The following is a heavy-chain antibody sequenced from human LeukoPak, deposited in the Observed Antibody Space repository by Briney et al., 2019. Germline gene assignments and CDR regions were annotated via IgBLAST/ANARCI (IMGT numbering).Heavy chain of an antibody. CDR3: AREKITMIVVPFDY. J-gene: IGHJ4*02. CDR2: ISSSSSYI. D-gene: IGHD3-22*01. CDR1: GFTFSSYG. Sequence: GGTLRLSCAASGFTFSSYGMSWVRQAPGKGLRWFPSISSSSSYIYYADSVKGRFTISRDNAKSSLYLQMNSLRAEDTAVYYCAREKITMIVVPFDYWGQGTLVTVSS. V-gene: IGHV3-21*01.